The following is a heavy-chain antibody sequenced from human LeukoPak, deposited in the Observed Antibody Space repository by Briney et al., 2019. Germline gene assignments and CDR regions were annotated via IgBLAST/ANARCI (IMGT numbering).Heavy chain of an antibody. J-gene: IGHJ4*02. CDR3: ARMGRYYDILTGYYPEYFDY. Sequence: SETLSLTCTVSGGSISSSSYYWGWIRQPPGKGLEWIGSIYYSGSTYYNPSLKSRVTISVDTSKNPFSLKLSSVTAADTAVYYCARMGRYYDILTGYYPEYFDYWGQGTLVTVSS. CDR2: IYYSGST. V-gene: IGHV4-39*01. CDR1: GGSISSSSYY. D-gene: IGHD3-9*01.